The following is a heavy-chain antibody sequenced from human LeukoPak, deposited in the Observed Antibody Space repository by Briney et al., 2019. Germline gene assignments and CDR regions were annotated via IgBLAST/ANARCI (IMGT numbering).Heavy chain of an antibody. CDR3: AKAIHSSSSGVVDY. Sequence: PGESLRLSCAASGFTFSNYAMHWVRQAPGKGLEWVTFIRYDGSNKYYAESVKGRFTISRDNSKNTLYLQMSSLRAEDTAVYYCAKAIHSSSSGVVDYWGQGTLVTVSS. CDR2: IRYDGSNK. J-gene: IGHJ4*02. V-gene: IGHV3-30*02. CDR1: GFTFSNYA. D-gene: IGHD6-6*01.